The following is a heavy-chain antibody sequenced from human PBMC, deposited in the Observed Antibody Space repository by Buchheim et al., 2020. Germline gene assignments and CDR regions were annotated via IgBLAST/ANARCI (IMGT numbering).Heavy chain of an antibody. CDR3: ARDRGITMIVVVITEGMDV. V-gene: IGHV3-30*04. CDR2: ISYDGSNK. J-gene: IGHJ6*02. Sequence: VQLLESGGGLVQPGGSLRLSCAASGFTFSSYAMHWVRQAPGKGLEWVAVISYDGSNKYYADSVKGRFTISRDNSKNKLYLQMNSLRAEDTAVYYCARDRGITMIVVVITEGMDVWGQGTT. CDR1: GFTFSSYA. D-gene: IGHD3-22*01.